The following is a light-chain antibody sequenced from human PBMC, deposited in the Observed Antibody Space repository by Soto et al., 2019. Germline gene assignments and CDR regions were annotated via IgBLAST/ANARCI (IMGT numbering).Light chain of an antibody. V-gene: IGLV2-14*01. CDR1: SRDVGGSNY. CDR3: SSYTGSNTLEV. Sequence: QSVLIQPASVSGSPGQSITISCTGTSRDVGGSNYVSWYQHHPHRAPKLLIYEVSYRPSGVSSRFSGSKSGNTASLTISGLQAEDEADYYCSSYTGSNTLEVFGVGTKVTVL. J-gene: IGLJ1*01. CDR2: EVS.